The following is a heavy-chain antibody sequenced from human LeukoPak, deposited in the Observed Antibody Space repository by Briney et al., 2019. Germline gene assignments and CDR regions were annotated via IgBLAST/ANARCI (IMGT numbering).Heavy chain of an antibody. J-gene: IGHJ6*03. CDR3: ARDEVWFGGSRMDV. Sequence: GGSLRLSCAASGFTFSDYYMSWIRQAPGKGLEWVSYISSSGSTIYYADSVKGRFTISRDNAKNSLYLQMNSLRVEDTAVYFCARDEVWFGGSRMDVWGKGTTVTVSS. D-gene: IGHD3-10*01. CDR1: GFTFSDYY. V-gene: IGHV3-11*04. CDR2: ISSSGSTI.